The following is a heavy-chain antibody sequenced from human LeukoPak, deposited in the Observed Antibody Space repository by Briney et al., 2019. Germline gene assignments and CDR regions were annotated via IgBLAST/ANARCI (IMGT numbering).Heavy chain of an antibody. D-gene: IGHD6-6*01. Sequence: SETLSLTCTVSGGSISSGGYYWSWIRQPPGKGLEWIGSIYYSGSTYYNPSLKSRVTISVDTSKNQFSLKLSSVTAADTAVYYCASDGLAARPTDYWGQGTLVTVSS. CDR1: GGSISSGGYY. CDR3: ASDGLAARPTDY. V-gene: IGHV4-39*01. J-gene: IGHJ4*02. CDR2: IYYSGST.